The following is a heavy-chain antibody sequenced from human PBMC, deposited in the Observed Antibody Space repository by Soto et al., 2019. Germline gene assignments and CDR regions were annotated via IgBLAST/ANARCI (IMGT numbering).Heavy chain of an antibody. D-gene: IGHD3-10*01. CDR2: IKQDGSEK. V-gene: IGHV3-7*01. CDR1: GFTFSSYW. CDR3: AGDGSGSYYHLTYFDY. Sequence: EVQLVESGGGLVQPGGSLRLSCAASGFTFSSYWMSWVRQAPGKGLEWVANIKQDGSEKYYVDSVKGRFTISRDNAKNSLYLQMNSLRAEDTAVYYCAGDGSGSYYHLTYFDYWGQGTLVTVSS. J-gene: IGHJ4*02.